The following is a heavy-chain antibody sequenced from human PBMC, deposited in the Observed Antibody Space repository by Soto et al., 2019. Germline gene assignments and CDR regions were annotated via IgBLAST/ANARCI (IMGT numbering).Heavy chain of an antibody. J-gene: IGHJ4*02. D-gene: IGHD3-16*01. CDR1: GGSISSRDSY. Sequence: SETLSLTCSVSGGSISSRDSYWGWIRQPPGKGLEWIGSFHYSGSTYYNPSLKSRVTISVDTSKNQLSLRVTSVTAADTAVYYCARGFGRSHFDYWGQGTLVTVSS. CDR2: FHYSGST. V-gene: IGHV4-39*01. CDR3: ARGFGRSHFDY.